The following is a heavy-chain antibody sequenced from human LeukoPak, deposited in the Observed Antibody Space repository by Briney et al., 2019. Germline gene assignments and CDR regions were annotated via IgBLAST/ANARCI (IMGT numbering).Heavy chain of an antibody. D-gene: IGHD3-16*01. V-gene: IGHV3-21*01. CDR1: GFTLSSYK. J-gene: IGHJ4*02. CDR3: ARDLTGGEYFDS. CDR2: ISPSSSYI. Sequence: KTGGSLRLSCAASGFTLSSYKMTWVRQAPGKGLEWVASISPSSSYIYYGDSLKGRVTVSRDNAKNSLFLQMSSLRAEDTAIYYCARDLTGGEYFDSWGQGTLVSVSS.